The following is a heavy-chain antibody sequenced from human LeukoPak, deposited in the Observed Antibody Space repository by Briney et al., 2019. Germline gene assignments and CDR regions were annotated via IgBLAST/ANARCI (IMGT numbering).Heavy chain of an antibody. CDR3: ARETDAFDI. CDR2: ITPNSGGT. V-gene: IGHV1-2*04. J-gene: IGHJ3*02. Sequence: EWMGWITPNSGGTNYAQKFQGWVTMTRDTSISTAYMELSRLRSDDTAVYYCARETDAFDIWGQGTLVTVSS.